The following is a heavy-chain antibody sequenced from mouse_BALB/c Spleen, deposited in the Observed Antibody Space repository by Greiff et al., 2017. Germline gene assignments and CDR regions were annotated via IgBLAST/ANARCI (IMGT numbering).Heavy chain of an antibody. CDR2: INPSTGYT. Sequence: VQLQQSGAELAKPGASVKTSCKASGYTFTSYWMHWVKQRPGQGLEWIGYINPSTGYTEYNQKFKDKATLTADKSSSTAYMQLSSLTSEDSAVYYCARDYGSSGAYWGQGTLVTVSA. D-gene: IGHD1-1*01. J-gene: IGHJ3*01. CDR1: GYTFTSYW. V-gene: IGHV1-7*01. CDR3: ARDYGSSGAY.